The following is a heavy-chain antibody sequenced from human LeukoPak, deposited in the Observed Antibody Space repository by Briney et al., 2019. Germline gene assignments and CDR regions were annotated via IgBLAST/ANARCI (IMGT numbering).Heavy chain of an antibody. CDR3: ARLSSWYDILTGYRLSFDP. CDR2: INHSGST. CDR1: GGSFSGYY. V-gene: IGHV4-34*01. D-gene: IGHD3-9*01. Sequence: SETLSLTCAVYGGSFSGYYWSWIRQPPGKGLEWIGEINHSGSTNYNPSLKSRVTISVDTSKNQFSLKLSSVTAADTAVYYCARLSSWYDILTGYRLSFDPWGQGTLVTVSS. J-gene: IGHJ5*02.